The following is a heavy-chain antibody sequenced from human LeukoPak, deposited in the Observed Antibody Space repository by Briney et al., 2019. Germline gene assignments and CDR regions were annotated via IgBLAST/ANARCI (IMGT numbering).Heavy chain of an antibody. CDR3: AYPQPGGYCSSTSCSPFDP. J-gene: IGHJ5*02. V-gene: IGHV1-2*02. CDR2: INPNSGGT. D-gene: IGHD2-2*01. Sequence: ASVKVSCKASGYTFTGYYKHWVRQAPGQGLEWMGWINPNSGGTNYAQKFQGRVTMTRDTSISTAYMELSRLRSDDTAVYYCAYPQPGGYCSSTSCSPFDPWGQGTLVTVSS. CDR1: GYTFTGYY.